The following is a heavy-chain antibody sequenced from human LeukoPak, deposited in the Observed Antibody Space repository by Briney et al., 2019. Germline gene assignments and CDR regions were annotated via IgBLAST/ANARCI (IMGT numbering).Heavy chain of an antibody. CDR3: ARENDITMIVVEMIDAFDI. CDR2: INPNSGGT. D-gene: IGHD3-22*01. V-gene: IGHV1-2*06. J-gene: IGHJ3*02. CDR1: GYTFTGYY. Sequence: GASVKVSCKASGYTFTGYYMHWVRQAPGQGLEWMGRINPNSGGTNYAQKFQGRVTMTRDTSISTAYMELSRLRSDDTAVYYCARENDITMIVVEMIDAFDIWGQGTMVTASS.